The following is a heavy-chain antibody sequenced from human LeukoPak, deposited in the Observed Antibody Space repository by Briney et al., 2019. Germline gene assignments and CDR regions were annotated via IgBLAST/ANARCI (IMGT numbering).Heavy chain of an antibody. Sequence: KTSQTLSLTCTVSGGSISSGGYYWSWIRQPAGKGLEWIGRIYTSGNTNYNPSLKSRATISVDTSKNQFSLELSSVTAADTAVYFCARGPYSYDSSGAFDIWGQGTMVTVSS. J-gene: IGHJ3*02. CDR2: IYTSGNT. CDR3: ARGPYSYDSSGAFDI. V-gene: IGHV4-61*02. CDR1: GGSISSGGYY. D-gene: IGHD3-22*01.